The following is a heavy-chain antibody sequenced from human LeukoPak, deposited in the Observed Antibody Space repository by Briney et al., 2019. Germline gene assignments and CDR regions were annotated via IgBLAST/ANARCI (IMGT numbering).Heavy chain of an antibody. CDR1: GFAFSSYG. CDR3: AKGGSSSSSLYYYYMDV. D-gene: IGHD6-6*01. V-gene: IGHV3-30*02. J-gene: IGHJ6*03. CDR2: IPYDGSNK. Sequence: GGSLRLSCAASGFAFSSYGMHWVRQAPGKGLEWVAFIPYDGSNKYQADSVRGRFTISTDNSKNTLYVQMNSLRAEDTAVYYCAKGGSSSSSLYYYYMDVWGKGTTVTVSS.